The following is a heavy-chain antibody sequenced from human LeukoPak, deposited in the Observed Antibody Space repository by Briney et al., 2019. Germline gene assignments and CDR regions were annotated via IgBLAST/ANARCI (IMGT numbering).Heavy chain of an antibody. Sequence: GGSLRLSCAASGFTFSSYGMHWVRQAPGEGLEWVAVISYDGSNKYYADSVKGRFTISRDNSKNTLYLQLNSLRVEDTAVYYCAKNRGAGSHYYYHMNVWGKGTTVTVSS. V-gene: IGHV3-30*18. CDR1: GFTFSSYG. J-gene: IGHJ6*03. CDR2: ISYDGSNK. CDR3: AKNRGAGSHYYYHMNV. D-gene: IGHD1-26*01.